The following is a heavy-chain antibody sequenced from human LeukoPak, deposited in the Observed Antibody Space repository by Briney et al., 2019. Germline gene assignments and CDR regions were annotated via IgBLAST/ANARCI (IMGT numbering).Heavy chain of an antibody. CDR3: TTYGSGRKFDY. V-gene: IGHV3-15*04. CDR2: IESKTDGGTT. J-gene: IGHJ4*02. CDR1: GFTSSNAW. D-gene: IGHD3-10*01. Sequence: GGSLRLSCAASGFTSSNAWMSWVRQAPGKGLEWVGRIESKTDGGTTDYAAPVKGRFTISRDDSTNTLYLQMNSLKSEDTAVYYCTTYGSGRKFDYWGQGILVTVSS.